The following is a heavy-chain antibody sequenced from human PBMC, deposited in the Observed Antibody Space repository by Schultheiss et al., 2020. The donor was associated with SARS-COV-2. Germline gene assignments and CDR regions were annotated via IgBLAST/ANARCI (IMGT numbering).Heavy chain of an antibody. V-gene: IGHV4-59*12. Sequence: SETLSLTCTVSGGSISSYYWSWIRQPPGKGLEWIGYIYYSGSTNYNPSLKSRVTMSVDTSKNQFSLKLSSVTAADTAVYYCATNYEYSYGAGSNFDYWGQGTLVTVSS. D-gene: IGHD5-18*01. J-gene: IGHJ4*02. CDR2: IYYSGST. CDR1: GGSISSYY. CDR3: ATNYEYSYGAGSNFDY.